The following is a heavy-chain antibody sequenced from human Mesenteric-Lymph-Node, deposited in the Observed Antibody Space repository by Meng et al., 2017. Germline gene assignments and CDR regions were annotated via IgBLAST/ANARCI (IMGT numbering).Heavy chain of an antibody. CDR2: INPSGGST. CDR3: ARGDIVVVPAAMSYFDY. Sequence: ASVKVSCKASGYTFTSYYMHWVRQAPGQGLEWMGIINPSGGSTSYAQKFQGRVTMTRDTSTSTVYMELSSLRSEDTAVYYCARGDIVVVPAAMSYFDYWGQGTLVTVSS. D-gene: IGHD2-2*01. CDR1: GYTFTSYY. V-gene: IGHV1-46*01. J-gene: IGHJ4*02.